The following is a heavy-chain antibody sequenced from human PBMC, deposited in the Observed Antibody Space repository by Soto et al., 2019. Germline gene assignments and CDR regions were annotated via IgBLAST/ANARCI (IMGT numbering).Heavy chain of an antibody. Sequence: AAVKVSCKASGYPFTSYVISWVQQAPGQGLEWMGWISAYNGNTNYAQKLQGRVTMTTDTSTSTAYMELSSLRSDDTAVYYCERAPYSILRYYYGMDVWGQGTTVTVSS. CDR3: ERAPYSILRYYYGMDV. J-gene: IGHJ6*02. D-gene: IGHD4-4*01. CDR1: GYPFTSYV. V-gene: IGHV1-18*01. CDR2: ISAYNGNT.